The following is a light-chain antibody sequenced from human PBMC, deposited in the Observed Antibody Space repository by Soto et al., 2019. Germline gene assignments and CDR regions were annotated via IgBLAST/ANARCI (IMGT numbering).Light chain of an antibody. J-gene: IGLJ3*02. CDR1: SSDVGGDNH. V-gene: IGLV2-11*01. CDR2: DVT. CDR3: CSHAGSYTWV. Sequence: QSVLTQPRPVSGSPGQSVTISCTGTSSDVGGDNHVSWYQQHPGKAPKLLIYDVTKRPSGVPDRFSGSKSGNTASLTIFGLQAEDEADYFCCSHAGSYTWVFGGGTKLTVL.